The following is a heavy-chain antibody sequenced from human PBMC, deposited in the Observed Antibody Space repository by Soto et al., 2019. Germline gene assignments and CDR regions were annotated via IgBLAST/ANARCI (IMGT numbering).Heavy chain of an antibody. CDR2: INPNSGGT. CDR3: ASGDLLSWAY. Sequence: QVQLVQSGAEVKKPGASVKVSCKASGYTFTGYYMHWVRQAPGQGLEWMGWINPNSGGTNYAQKLQCWVTMTRDTSIRTAYVELSRLRSDDTAVYYCASGDLLSWAYWGQGTLVTVSS. V-gene: IGHV1-2*04. J-gene: IGHJ4*02. CDR1: GYTFTGYY. D-gene: IGHD1-26*01.